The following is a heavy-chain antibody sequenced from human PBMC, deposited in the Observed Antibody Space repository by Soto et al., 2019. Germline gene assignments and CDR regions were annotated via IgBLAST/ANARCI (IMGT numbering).Heavy chain of an antibody. D-gene: IGHD6-13*01. CDR2: IYYTGST. CDR1: GDSVSSTRYY. J-gene: IGHJ4*01. CDR3: ARQPNEYSSILLDFDY. Sequence: SETLSLTCTVSGDSVSSTRYYWDWIRQPPGKGLEWIGNIYYTGSTYYSPSLKSRVTISVDTSKNQFSLKLSSVTAADTAVYYCARQPNEYSSILLDFDYCGHETLVTVSS. V-gene: IGHV4-39*01.